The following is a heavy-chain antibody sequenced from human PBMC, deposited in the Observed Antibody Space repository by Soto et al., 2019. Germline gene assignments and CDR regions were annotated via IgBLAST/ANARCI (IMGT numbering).Heavy chain of an antibody. Sequence: GGSLRLSCAASGFTFSSYAMSWVRQAPGKGLEWVSAISGSGGSTYYADSVKGRFTISRDNSKNTLYLQMNSLRAEDTAVYYCAKTPLELLVLRFLEWLPYFDYWGQGTLVTVSS. D-gene: IGHD3-3*01. V-gene: IGHV3-23*01. CDR3: AKTPLELLVLRFLEWLPYFDY. J-gene: IGHJ4*02. CDR2: ISGSGGST. CDR1: GFTFSSYA.